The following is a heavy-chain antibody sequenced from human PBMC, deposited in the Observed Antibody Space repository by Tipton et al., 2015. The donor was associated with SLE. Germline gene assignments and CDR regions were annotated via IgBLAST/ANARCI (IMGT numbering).Heavy chain of an antibody. CDR2: VYSSGNT. V-gene: IGHV4-31*03. CDR3: ARQHDTRGYYYI. D-gene: IGHD3-22*01. Sequence: TLSLTCTVSGASISSGGYQWNWIRQYPGKGLEWIGYVYSSGNTYYNPSLQSRLTISVDTSRNQFSLKLSSVTAADTAVYHCARQHDTRGYYYIWGQGTLVTVSS. J-gene: IGHJ4*02. CDR1: GASISSGGYQ.